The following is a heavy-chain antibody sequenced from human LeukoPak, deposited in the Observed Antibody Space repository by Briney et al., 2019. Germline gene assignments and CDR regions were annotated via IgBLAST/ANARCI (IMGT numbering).Heavy chain of an antibody. CDR1: GFTFSSYS. CDR2: ITSGSDAI. V-gene: IGHV3-48*01. J-gene: IGHJ4*02. D-gene: IGHD4/OR15-4a*01. CDR3: ARDPPRCYDY. Sequence: PGGSLRLSCAASGFTFSSYSMNWVRQAPGKGLEWVSYITSGSDAIHYADSVKGRFTISRDNAKNSLYLQMSSLRAEDTAVYYCARDPPRCYDYWGQGTLVTVSS.